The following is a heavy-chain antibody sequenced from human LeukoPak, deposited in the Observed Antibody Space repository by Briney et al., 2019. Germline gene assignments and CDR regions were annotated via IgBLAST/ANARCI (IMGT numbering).Heavy chain of an antibody. CDR3: ARETAYYYVWDAFDI. V-gene: IGHV3-74*01. D-gene: IGHD3-10*02. J-gene: IGHJ3*02. Sequence: PGGSLRLSCAASGFTFSNYWMYWVRQAPGKGLVWVSRINSDGSSISYADSVKGRFTISRDNAKNSLYLQMNSLRAEDTAVYYCARETAYYYVWDAFDIWGQGTMVTVSS. CDR2: INSDGSSI. CDR1: GFTFSNYW.